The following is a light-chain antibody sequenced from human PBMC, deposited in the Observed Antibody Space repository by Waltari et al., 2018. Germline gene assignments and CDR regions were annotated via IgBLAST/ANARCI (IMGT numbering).Light chain of an antibody. J-gene: IGLJ2*01. CDR1: SSDVGRYNR. V-gene: IGLV2-18*02. Sequence: QSALTQPPSVSGSPGQSVTISCTGPSSDVGRYNRLSWYQQPPGTAPKLMIYEVSNRPSGVPDRFSGSKSGNTASLTISGLQAEDEADYYCSSYTSSSTLVFGGGTKLTVL. CDR3: SSYTSSSTLV. CDR2: EVS.